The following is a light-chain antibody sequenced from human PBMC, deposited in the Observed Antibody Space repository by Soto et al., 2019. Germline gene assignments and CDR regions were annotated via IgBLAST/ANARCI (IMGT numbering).Light chain of an antibody. CDR1: SSDVGGYNY. CDR2: EVS. CDR3: SSYTSSSTPDR. Sequence: QSALTQPASVSGSPGQSITISCTGTSSDVGGYNYVSWYQQHPGKAPKLMIYEVSNRPSGVSNRFSGSKSGNTASLTISGLQAEDEADYYCSSYTSSSTPDRFGGGTKLTVL. J-gene: IGLJ3*02. V-gene: IGLV2-14*01.